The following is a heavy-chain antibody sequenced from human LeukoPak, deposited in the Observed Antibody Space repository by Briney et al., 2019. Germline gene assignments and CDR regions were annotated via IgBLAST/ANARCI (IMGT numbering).Heavy chain of an antibody. CDR1: GFTFTGYY. CDR3: ARATRSELTAYRYYFDF. J-gene: IGHJ4*02. D-gene: IGHD3-9*01. CDR2: INPNNGDT. V-gene: IGHV1-2*02. Sequence: GASVKVSCKASGFTFTGYYLHWVRQAPGQGLEWMGWINPNNGDTNYVQNFQGRVTMTRDTSISTAYMELNRLRSDDTAVYYCARATRSELTAYRYYFDFWGQGTLVTVSS.